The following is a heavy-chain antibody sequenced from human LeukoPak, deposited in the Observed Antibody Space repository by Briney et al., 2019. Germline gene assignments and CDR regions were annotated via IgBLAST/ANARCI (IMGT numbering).Heavy chain of an antibody. J-gene: IGHJ4*02. CDR2: IYHSGST. CDR3: ASTSGIAVAGMFDY. CDR1: GGSISSSNW. D-gene: IGHD6-19*01. V-gene: IGHV4-4*02. Sequence: SGTLSLTCAVSGGSISSSNWWSWVRQPPGKGLEWIGEIYHSGSTNYNPSLKSRVTISVDKSKNQFSLKLSSVTAADTAVYYCASTSGIAVAGMFDYWGQGTLVTVSS.